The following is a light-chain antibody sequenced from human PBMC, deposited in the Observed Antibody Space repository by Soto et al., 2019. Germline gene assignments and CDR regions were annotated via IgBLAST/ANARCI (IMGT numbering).Light chain of an antibody. J-gene: IGKJ4*01. V-gene: IGKV3-11*01. CDR3: QQRSSWPLT. Sequence: EIVLTQSPATLSLSPGERATLSCRASQSVSSYLAWYRQKPGQAPRLLIYDVSNRATGIPARFSGSGSGTDFTLTISSLESEDFAVYYCQQRSSWPLTFGGGTKVEIK. CDR1: QSVSSY. CDR2: DVS.